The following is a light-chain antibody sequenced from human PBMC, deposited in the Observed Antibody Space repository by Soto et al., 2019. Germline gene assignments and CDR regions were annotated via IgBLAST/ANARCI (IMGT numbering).Light chain of an antibody. V-gene: IGLV1-51*01. Sequence: QSVLTQPPSVSAAPGQRVTISCSGTSTNIGDNYVSWYQHLPGTAPKLVVYDNDRRPSELPGRFSGSKSGNTASLTVSGLPAEDEADYYCSSYVGSKFHVLFGGGTKLTVL. CDR2: DND. J-gene: IGLJ2*01. CDR3: SSYVGSKFHVL. CDR1: STNIGDNY.